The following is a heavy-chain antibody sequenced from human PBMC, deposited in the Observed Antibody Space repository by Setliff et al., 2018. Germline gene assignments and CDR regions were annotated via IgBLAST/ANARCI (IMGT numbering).Heavy chain of an antibody. CDR1: GFTFSGYS. D-gene: IGHD3-22*01. J-gene: IGHJ4*02. Sequence: GGSLRLSCAASGFTFSGYSMNWVRQAPGKGLEWVSSISSSSTYINYADSVKGRFTISRDNSKNTLYLQMNSLRAEDTAVYYCAKSHTGYYYDSSGYAVDYWGQGTLVTVSS. CDR2: ISSSSTYI. V-gene: IGHV3-21*04. CDR3: AKSHTGYYYDSSGYAVDY.